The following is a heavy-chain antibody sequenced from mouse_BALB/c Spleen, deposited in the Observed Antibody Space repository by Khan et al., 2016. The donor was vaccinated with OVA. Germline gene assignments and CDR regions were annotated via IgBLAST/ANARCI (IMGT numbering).Heavy chain of an antibody. D-gene: IGHD2-2*01. CDR1: GFSLTSYG. CDR2: IWAGGST. CDR3: ARYYGNDGWYFDV. V-gene: IGHV2-9*02. J-gene: IGHJ1*01. Sequence: QVQLKESGPAMVAPSQSLSITCTVSGFSLTSYGVHWVRQPPGKGLEWLGVIWAGGSTNYNSALMSRLRISKDNSKSQVFLKMNSLQTDDTAMYYCARYYGNDGWYFDVWGAGTTVTVSS.